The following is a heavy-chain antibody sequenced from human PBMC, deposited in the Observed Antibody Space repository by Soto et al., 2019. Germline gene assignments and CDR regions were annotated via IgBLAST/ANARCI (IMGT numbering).Heavy chain of an antibody. CDR3: ARDPAGRGYYYYYMDV. V-gene: IGHV3-21*01. CDR1: GFTFSSYS. D-gene: IGHD1-26*01. CDR2: ISSSSSYI. J-gene: IGHJ6*03. Sequence: EVQLVESGGGLVKPGGSLRLSCAASGFTFSSYSMNWVRQAPGKGLEWVSSISSSSSYIYYADSVKGRFTISRDNAKNSLYLQMNSLRAEDTAVYYCARDPAGRGYYYYYMDVWGKGTTVTVSS.